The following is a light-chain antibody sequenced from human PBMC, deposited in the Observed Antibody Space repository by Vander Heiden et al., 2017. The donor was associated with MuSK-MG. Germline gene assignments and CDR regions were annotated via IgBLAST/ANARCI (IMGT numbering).Light chain of an antibody. J-gene: IGKJ3*01. Sequence: DIVMTQSPLSLPVTPGEPASISCRSSQSLLHSNGYNYLDWYLQKPGHAPQLLIYLGSIRAYGGTDRFSGSGVGTDVKLKIIRGEAEDVGVYYCRQARQYHGIFTFGDGTKVDIK. V-gene: IGKV2-28*01. CDR3: RQARQYHGIFT. CDR2: LGS. CDR1: QSLLHSNGYNY.